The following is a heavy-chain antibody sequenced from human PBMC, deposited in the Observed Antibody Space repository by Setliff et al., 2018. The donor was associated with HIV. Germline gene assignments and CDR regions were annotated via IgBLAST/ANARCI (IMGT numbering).Heavy chain of an antibody. V-gene: IGHV1-46*01. J-gene: IGHJ5*02. CDR2: ITPNGGSA. CDR3: TRSSSDWIQVRFDP. CDR1: GYTFTNYY. D-gene: IGHD6-19*01. Sequence: ASVKVSCKTSGYTFTNYYVHWVRQAPGQGLEWMGVITPNGGSANYAQKFQGRVTITSDTSTSTVYMELRNLRSDDTAVYFFTRSSSDWIQVRFDPWGQGTLVTVSS.